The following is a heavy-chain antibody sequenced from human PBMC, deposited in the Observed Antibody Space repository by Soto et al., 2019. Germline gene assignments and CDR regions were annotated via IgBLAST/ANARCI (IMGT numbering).Heavy chain of an antibody. CDR3: AKRRGAGGHFDY. Sequence: DVQLLESRGGLVQPEGSLRLSCAASGFTFSSYAMGWVRQGPGKGLEWVAVVSIGGSTHYADSVRGRFTISRDNSKNTLSLQMNILTAEDTAVYFCAKRRGAGGHFDYWGQGALVTVSS. J-gene: IGHJ4*02. D-gene: IGHD2-15*01. CDR2: VSIGGST. V-gene: IGHV3-23*01. CDR1: GFTFSSYA.